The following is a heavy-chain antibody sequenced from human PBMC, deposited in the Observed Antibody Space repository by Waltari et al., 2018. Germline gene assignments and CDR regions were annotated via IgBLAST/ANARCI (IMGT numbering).Heavy chain of an antibody. V-gene: IGHV5-51*01. CDR2: IFPGDYDT. CDR1: GYRFSSHW. CDR3: ARSSTAAGDALDI. Sequence: EVQLAQSGAEVNKPGESLKITCKGSGYRFSSHWISWARQVPGKGLEWMGIIFPGDYDTRYSPSYQGQVTISADKSTSTAYLQWSSLRAPDTAMYYCARSSTAAGDALDIWGQGTMVTVSS. J-gene: IGHJ3*02. D-gene: IGHD6-13*01.